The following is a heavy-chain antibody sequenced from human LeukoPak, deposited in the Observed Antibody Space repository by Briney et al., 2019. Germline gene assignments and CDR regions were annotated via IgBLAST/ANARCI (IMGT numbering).Heavy chain of an antibody. V-gene: IGHV4-39*07. CDR3: ARPSAAWASFDY. CDR2: INHSGST. CDR1: GGSISSGSSY. D-gene: IGHD6-19*01. J-gene: IGHJ4*02. Sequence: SETLSLTCTVSGGSISSGSSYWSWIRQPPGKGLEWIGEINHSGSTNYNPSLKSRVTISVDTSKNQFSLKLSSVTAADTAVYYCARPSAAWASFDYWGQGTLVTVSS.